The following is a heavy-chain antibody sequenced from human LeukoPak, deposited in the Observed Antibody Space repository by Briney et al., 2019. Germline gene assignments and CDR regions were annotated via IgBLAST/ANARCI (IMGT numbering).Heavy chain of an antibody. V-gene: IGHV4-59*01. J-gene: IGHJ3*02. Sequence: SETLSLTCTVSGDSISVYYWSWIRQPPGKGLEWIGYISYSGSTNYNPSLKSRVTISVDTSKHQFSLKLSSVTAADTAMYYCARKNSFDIWGQGTMVTVSS. CDR1: GDSISVYY. D-gene: IGHD2/OR15-2a*01. CDR2: ISYSGST. CDR3: ARKNSFDI.